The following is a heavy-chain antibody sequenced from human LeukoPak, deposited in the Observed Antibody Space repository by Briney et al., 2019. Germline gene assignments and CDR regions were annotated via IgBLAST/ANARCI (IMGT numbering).Heavy chain of an antibody. Sequence: ASVKVSCKASGYTFTGYYVHWVRQAPGQGLEWMGWVNPTSGGTNYAQKFQGRVTMTRDTSISTAYMELSRLRSDDTAVYYCARVVVRDANNYKDYWGQGTLVTVSS. CDR1: GYTFTGYY. D-gene: IGHD5-24*01. V-gene: IGHV1-2*02. CDR3: ARVVVRDANNYKDY. J-gene: IGHJ4*02. CDR2: VNPTSGGT.